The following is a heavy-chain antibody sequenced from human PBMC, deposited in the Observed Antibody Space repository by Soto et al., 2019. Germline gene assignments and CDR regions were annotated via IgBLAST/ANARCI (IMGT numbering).Heavy chain of an antibody. D-gene: IGHD3-3*01. J-gene: IGHJ6*02. CDR2: INSDGSST. Sequence: PGGSLRLSCAASGFTFSSYWMHWVRQAPGKGLVWVSRINSDGSSTSYADSVKGRFTISRDNAKNTLYLQMNSLRAEDTAVYYCARERERFLEWLLKYYYYGMDVWGQGTTVTVSS. V-gene: IGHV3-74*01. CDR1: GFTFSSYW. CDR3: ARERERFLEWLLKYYYYGMDV.